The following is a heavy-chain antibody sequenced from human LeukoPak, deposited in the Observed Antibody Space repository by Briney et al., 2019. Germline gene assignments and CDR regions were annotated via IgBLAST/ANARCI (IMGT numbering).Heavy chain of an antibody. CDR3: AKDPGQIRSFDY. D-gene: IGHD1-14*01. CDR2: ISGSGSST. J-gene: IGHJ4*02. Sequence: GGSLRLSCAASGFSFSNYAMSWVRQAPGKGLRWVSTISGSGSSTYYADSVKGRFTISRDNSKNTLYLQMNSLRAEDTAVYFCAKDPGQIRSFDYWGQGTLVTVSS. V-gene: IGHV3-23*01. CDR1: GFSFSNYA.